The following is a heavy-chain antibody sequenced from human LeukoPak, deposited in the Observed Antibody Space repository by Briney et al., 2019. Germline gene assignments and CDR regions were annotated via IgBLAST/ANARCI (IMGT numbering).Heavy chain of an antibody. CDR1: GYAFTSYG. V-gene: IGHV1-18*01. CDR2: ISAYNGNT. D-gene: IGHD3-10*01. Sequence: ASVKVSCKASGYAFTSYGISWVRQAPGQGLEWMGWISAYNGNTNYAQKLQGRVTMTTDTSTSTAYMELRSLRSDDTAVYYCARDLRPYYGSGSCGYWGQGTLVTVSS. CDR3: ARDLRPYYGSGSCGY. J-gene: IGHJ4*02.